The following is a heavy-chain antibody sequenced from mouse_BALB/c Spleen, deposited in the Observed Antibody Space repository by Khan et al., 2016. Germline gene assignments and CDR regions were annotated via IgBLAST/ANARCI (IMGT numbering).Heavy chain of an antibody. CDR3: SSTSWDFDV. J-gene: IGHJ1*01. Sequence: EVKLLESGGGLVQPGGSLKLSCAASGFDFSRYWMSWVRQAPGKGLEWIGEINPDSSTINYTPSLKDKFIISRDNAKNTLYLQMSKVRTEDTALYSWSSTSWDFDVWGAGTTVTVSS. CDR1: GFDFSRYW. V-gene: IGHV4-1*02. CDR2: INPDSSTI.